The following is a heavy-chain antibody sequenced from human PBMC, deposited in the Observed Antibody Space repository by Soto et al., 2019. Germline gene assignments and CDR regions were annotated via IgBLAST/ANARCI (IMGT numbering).Heavy chain of an antibody. J-gene: IGHJ4*02. Sequence: PSETLSLTCTVSSGSIRSAYYYWNWVRQHPGKGLEWIGYVYYSGGTNYNPSLKSRVTMSVDTSKNQFSLKLSSLTAADAAVYYCARILRSTAVDYWGQGTLVTVSS. V-gene: IGHV4-61*01. D-gene: IGHD2-15*01. CDR1: SGSIRSAYYY. CDR2: VYYSGGT. CDR3: ARILRSTAVDY.